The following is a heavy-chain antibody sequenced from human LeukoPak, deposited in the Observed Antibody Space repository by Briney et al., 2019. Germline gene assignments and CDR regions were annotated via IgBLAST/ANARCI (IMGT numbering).Heavy chain of an antibody. D-gene: IGHD1-26*01. CDR3: ASSLGATSYAFDI. Sequence: SETLSLTCTVSGGSISSSSYYWGWIRQPPGKGLEWIGSIYYSGSTYYNPSLKSRVTISVDTSKNQFSLKLSFVTAADTAVYYCASSLGATSYAFDIWGQGTMVTVSS. V-gene: IGHV4-39*07. CDR1: GGSISSSSYY. CDR2: IYYSGST. J-gene: IGHJ3*02.